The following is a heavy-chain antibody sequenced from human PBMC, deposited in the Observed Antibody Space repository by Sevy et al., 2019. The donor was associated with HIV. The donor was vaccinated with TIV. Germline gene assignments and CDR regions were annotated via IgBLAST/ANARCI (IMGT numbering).Heavy chain of an antibody. D-gene: IGHD3-10*01. CDR1: GGSISSGGYY. CDR2: IYYSGST. J-gene: IGHJ3*02. Sequence: SETLSLTCTVSGGSISSGGYYWSWIRQHPGKGLEWIGYIYYSGSTYYNPSLKSRVTISVDTSKNQFSLKLSSVTAAETAVYYCATYYYGSGSYYTRAFDIWGQGTMVTVSS. CDR3: ATYYYGSGSYYTRAFDI. V-gene: IGHV4-31*03.